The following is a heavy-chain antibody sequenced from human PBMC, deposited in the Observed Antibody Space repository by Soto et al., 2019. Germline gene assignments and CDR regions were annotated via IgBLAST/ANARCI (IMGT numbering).Heavy chain of an antibody. D-gene: IGHD2-2*03. Sequence: QVQLVQSGAEVKKPGSSVKVSCKASGGTFSSYAISWVRQAPGQGLEWMGGIIPIFGTANYAQKFQGRVTITADESTSTAYMELSSLRSEDTAVSYCARDGYCSSTSCYSSPRLDPWGQGTLVTVSS. CDR1: GGTFSSYA. CDR3: ARDGYCSSTSCYSSPRLDP. CDR2: IIPIFGTA. J-gene: IGHJ5*02. V-gene: IGHV1-69*01.